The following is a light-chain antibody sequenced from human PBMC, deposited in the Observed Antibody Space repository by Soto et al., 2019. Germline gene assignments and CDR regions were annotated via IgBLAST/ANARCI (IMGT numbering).Light chain of an antibody. Sequence: DIQMTQSPSTLSASVGDRVTITCRASQSISSWLAWYQQKPGTAPNLLIYKASTLQSGVPSRFSGSGSGTESALTFSSLQTDDSATYYGQQYNDNWTFGQGTKVEIK. J-gene: IGKJ1*01. CDR1: QSISSW. V-gene: IGKV1-5*03. CDR2: KAS. CDR3: QQYNDNWT.